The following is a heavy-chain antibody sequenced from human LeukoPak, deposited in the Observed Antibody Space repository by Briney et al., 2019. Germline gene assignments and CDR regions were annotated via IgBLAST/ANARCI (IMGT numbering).Heavy chain of an antibody. D-gene: IGHD4-17*01. J-gene: IGHJ6*03. V-gene: IGHV3-7*01. CDR1: RFTFSSYW. Sequence: PGGSLRLSCAASRFTFSSYWMSWVRQAPGKWLEWVANIKQNGGEKYYVDSVKGRFTISRDNAKNSLYLQMNSLRVEDTAVYYCARSGDTVTTRYYYMDVWGKGTTVTVSS. CDR3: ARSGDTVTTRYYYMDV. CDR2: IKQNGGEK.